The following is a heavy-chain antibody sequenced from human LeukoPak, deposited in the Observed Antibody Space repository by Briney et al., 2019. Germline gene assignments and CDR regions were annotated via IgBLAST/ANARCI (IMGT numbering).Heavy chain of an antibody. CDR3: AKDGGYIVATQYFDH. CDR2: IKQDGSEK. J-gene: IGHJ4*02. Sequence: GGSLRLSCAASGFTFSSYWMSWVRQAPGKGLEWVANIKQDGSEKYYVDSVKGRFTISRDNAKNSLYLQMNSLRAEDTAVYYCAKDGGYIVATQYFDHWGQGTLVTVSS. D-gene: IGHD5-12*01. V-gene: IGHV3-7*01. CDR1: GFTFSSYW.